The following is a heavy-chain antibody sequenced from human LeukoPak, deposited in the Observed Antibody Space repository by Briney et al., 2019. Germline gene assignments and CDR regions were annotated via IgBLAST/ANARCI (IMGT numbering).Heavy chain of an antibody. Sequence: SETLSLTCAVYGWTFSGYYWNWIRQPPGKGLEWIGEINNSGSTNYNPTLKSRVTISVDTSKNQFSLKLSSVTAADTAVYYCARVDVTMVRGVADYYYYYGMDVWGKGTTVTVSS. CDR3: ARVDVTMVRGVADYYYYYGMDV. D-gene: IGHD3-10*01. V-gene: IGHV4-34*01. J-gene: IGHJ6*04. CDR2: INNSGST. CDR1: GWTFSGYY.